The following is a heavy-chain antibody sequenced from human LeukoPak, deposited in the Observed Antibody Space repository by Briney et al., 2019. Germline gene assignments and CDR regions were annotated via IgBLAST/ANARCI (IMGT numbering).Heavy chain of an antibody. CDR1: GFTFSNHW. CDR3: ARDYYYDSSGSPFDY. CDR2: VKQDGSEK. D-gene: IGHD3-22*01. J-gene: IGHJ4*02. Sequence: GGSLRLSCAASGFTFSNHWVSWVRQAPGKGLEWVANVKQDGSEKYYVDSVKGRFTISRDNAKNSLYLQMNSLRAEDTAVYYCARDYYYDSSGSPFDYWGQGTLVTVSS. V-gene: IGHV3-7*01.